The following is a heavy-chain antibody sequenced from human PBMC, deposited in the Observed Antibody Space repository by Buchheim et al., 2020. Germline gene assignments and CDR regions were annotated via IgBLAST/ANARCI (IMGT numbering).Heavy chain of an antibody. V-gene: IGHV4-39*01. Sequence: QLQLQESGPGLVKPSEILSLTCTVSGDSISRSSSYWGWICQPPGQGLEWIGNIYYSGTTYSNPSLKSRVTISVDTSKNQFSLKLNSVTAADTAVYYCVRGIYSSGHWNHFDYWGQGAL. D-gene: IGHD3-22*01. CDR2: IYYSGTT. CDR3: VRGIYSSGHWNHFDY. CDR1: GDSISRSSSY. J-gene: IGHJ4*02.